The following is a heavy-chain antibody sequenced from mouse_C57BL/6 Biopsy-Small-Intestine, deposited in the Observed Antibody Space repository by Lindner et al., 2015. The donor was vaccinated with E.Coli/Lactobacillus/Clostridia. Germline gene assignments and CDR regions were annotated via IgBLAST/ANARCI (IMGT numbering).Heavy chain of an antibody. D-gene: IGHD2-4*01. CDR2: INPNNGGT. CDR1: GYSFTGYF. CDR3: ARRGDYGPYFDY. J-gene: IGHJ2*01. V-gene: IGHV1-18*01. Sequence: VQLQESGPELVKPGASVKISCKASGYSFTGYFMNWVKQSHGKSLEWIGYINPNNGGTIYNQKFKGKATLTVDKSSSTAYMELRSLTSEDTAVYYCARRGDYGPYFDYWGQGTTLTVSS.